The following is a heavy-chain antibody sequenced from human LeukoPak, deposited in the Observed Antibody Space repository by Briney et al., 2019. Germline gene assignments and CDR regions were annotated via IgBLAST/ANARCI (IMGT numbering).Heavy chain of an antibody. Sequence: GGSLRLSCAASGFTFSSYAMSWVRQAPGKGLEWVSAISGSGGSTYYADSVKGRFTISRDNSKNTLYLQMNSLRAEDTAVYHFSKRFRDRNYRLWDVLGQGTPGTVSS. D-gene: IGHD1-7*01. CDR2: ISGSGGST. CDR3: SKRFRDRNYRLWDV. CDR1: GFTFSSYA. J-gene: IGHJ6*02. V-gene: IGHV3-23*01.